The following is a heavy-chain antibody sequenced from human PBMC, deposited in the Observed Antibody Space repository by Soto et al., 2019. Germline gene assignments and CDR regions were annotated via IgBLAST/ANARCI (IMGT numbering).Heavy chain of an antibody. V-gene: IGHV1-69*13. Sequence: GASVKVSCKASGGTFSSYAISWLRQAPGQGVEWMGGIIPIFGTSNYAQKFHGRVTITADEYTSTAYMELSSLRSEATAVYYCARPARSYYYDSSGYYLDYWGQGTLVTVSS. J-gene: IGHJ4*02. D-gene: IGHD3-22*01. CDR3: ARPARSYYYDSSGYYLDY. CDR1: GGTFSSYA. CDR2: IIPIFGTS.